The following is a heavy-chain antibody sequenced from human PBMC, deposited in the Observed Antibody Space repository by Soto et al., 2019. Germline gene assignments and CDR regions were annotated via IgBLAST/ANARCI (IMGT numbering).Heavy chain of an antibody. D-gene: IGHD3-3*01. CDR3: SHALYYDDFGISEGVSLDYG. Sequence: RGSRRLTSTASGCRFSRYAMCVVRQAPPPGLEWVSSISTRGGRTYYADSVKGRFSISRDNSANAVYLDMDNLRAEDTGIYYCSHALYYDDFGISEGVSLDYG. V-gene: IGHV3-23*01. J-gene: IGHJ6*01. CDR1: GCRFSRYA. CDR2: ISTRGGRT.